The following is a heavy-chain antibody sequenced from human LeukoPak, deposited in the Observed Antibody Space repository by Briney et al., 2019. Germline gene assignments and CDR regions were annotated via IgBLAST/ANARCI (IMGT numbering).Heavy chain of an antibody. J-gene: IGHJ3*02. CDR1: GGSISSSSYY. D-gene: IGHD3-10*01. CDR3: ARIRDAXXXXXAFDI. CDR2: IYYSGST. Sequence: SETLSLTCTVSGGSISSSSYYWGWIRQPPGKGLEWIGSIYYSGSTYYNPSLKSRVTISVDTSKNQFSLKLSSVTAADTAVYYCARIRDAXXXXXAFDIWGQGTMVTVSS. V-gene: IGHV4-39*07.